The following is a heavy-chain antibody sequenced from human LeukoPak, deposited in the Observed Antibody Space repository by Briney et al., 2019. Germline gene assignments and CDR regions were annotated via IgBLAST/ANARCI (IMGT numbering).Heavy chain of an antibody. J-gene: IGHJ3*02. CDR2: ISSSSSYI. V-gene: IGHV3-21*01. CDR1: ALTFSSYS. CDR3: ARVHSSGYYNAFDI. Sequence: GGSLRLSCAASALTFSSYSMNWVRQAPGKGLEWVSSISSSSSYIYYADSVKGRFTISRDNAKNSLYLQMNSLRAEDTAVYDCARVHSSGYYNAFDIWGQGTMVTVSS. D-gene: IGHD3-22*01.